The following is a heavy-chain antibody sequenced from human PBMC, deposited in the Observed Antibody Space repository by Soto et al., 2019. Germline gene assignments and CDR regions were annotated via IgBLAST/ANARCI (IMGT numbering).Heavy chain of an antibody. CDR2: IYHSGST. Sequence: SETLSLTCAVSGGSISSSNWWSWVRQPPGKGLEWIGEIYHSGSTNYNPSLKSRVTISVDKSKNQFSLKLRSVTAADTAVYYCARHDYYDSSGYFGWGQGTLVTVSS. CDR3: ARHDYYDSSGYFG. V-gene: IGHV4-4*02. CDR1: GGSISSSNW. J-gene: IGHJ4*02. D-gene: IGHD3-22*01.